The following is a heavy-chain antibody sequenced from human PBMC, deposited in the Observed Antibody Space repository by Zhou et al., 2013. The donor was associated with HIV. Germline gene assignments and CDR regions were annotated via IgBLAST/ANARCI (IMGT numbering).Heavy chain of an antibody. CDR3: ARALSTRWIGGGFYYMDV. CDR1: GYTFNNYA. V-gene: IGHV1-18*01. J-gene: IGHJ6*03. Sequence: QVQLVQSGPEVKKPGASVRVSCKASGYTFNNYAISWVRQAPGQGLEWMGWISSYRGHTDYAQKLQGRVSVTTDTSTNTAYMELRSLRSDDTAVYYCARALSTRWIGGGFYYMDVWGKGTTVAVS. D-gene: IGHD6-19*01. CDR2: ISSYRGHT.